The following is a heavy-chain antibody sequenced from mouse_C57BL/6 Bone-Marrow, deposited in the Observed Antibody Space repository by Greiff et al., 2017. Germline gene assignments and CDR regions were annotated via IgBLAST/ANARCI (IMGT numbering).Heavy chain of an antibody. J-gene: IGHJ3*01. D-gene: IGHD2-3*01. CDR1: GYTFTSYW. CDR2: IDPSDSYT. CDR3: ARSGGYYGFAY. V-gene: IGHV1-69*01. Sequence: VQLQQSGAELVMPGASVKLSCKASGYTFTSYWMHWVKQRPGQGLEWIGEIDPSDSYTNYNQKFKGKSTLTVDKSSSTAYMQLSSLTSEDSAVYYCARSGGYYGFAYWGQGTLVTVSA.